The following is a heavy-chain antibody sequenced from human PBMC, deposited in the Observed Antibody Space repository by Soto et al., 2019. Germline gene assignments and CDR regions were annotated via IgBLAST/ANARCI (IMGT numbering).Heavy chain of an antibody. Sequence: SETLSLTCTVSGGSISRSIYYWGWIRQPPGKGLEWIGSIYYSGSTYYNPSLKSRVTISVDTSKNQFSLKLNSVTAADTAVYYCARRFEGSSRYFDYWGQGTLVTVSS. CDR3: ARRFEGSSRYFDY. CDR1: GGSISRSIYY. D-gene: IGHD6-6*01. V-gene: IGHV4-39*01. CDR2: IYYSGST. J-gene: IGHJ4*02.